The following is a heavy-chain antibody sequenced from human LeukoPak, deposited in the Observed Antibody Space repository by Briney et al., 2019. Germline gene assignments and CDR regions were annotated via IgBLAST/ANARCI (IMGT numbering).Heavy chain of an antibody. V-gene: IGHV4-39*01. CDR1: GGSISSSSYY. CDR3: ARAQDAFDI. CDR2: IYYSGST. Sequence: SETLSLTCTVSGGSISSSSYYWGWIRQPPGKGLEWIGSIYYSGSTYYNPSLKSRVTISVDTSKNQFSLKLSSVTAADTAVYYCARAQDAFDIWGQGTMVTVS. J-gene: IGHJ3*02.